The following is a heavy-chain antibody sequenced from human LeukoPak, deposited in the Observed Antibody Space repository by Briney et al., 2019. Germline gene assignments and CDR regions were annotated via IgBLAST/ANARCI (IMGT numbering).Heavy chain of an antibody. CDR3: ARGGYYYGSGSYMDV. J-gene: IGHJ6*03. Sequence: SETLSLTCTVSGGSISSYYWSWIRQPPGKGLEWIGYIYYSGSTNYNPSLKSRVTISVDTSKNQFSLKLSSVTAADTAVYYCARGGYYYGSGSYMDVWGKGTTVTVSS. D-gene: IGHD3-10*01. CDR1: GGSISSYY. V-gene: IGHV4-59*12. CDR2: IYYSGST.